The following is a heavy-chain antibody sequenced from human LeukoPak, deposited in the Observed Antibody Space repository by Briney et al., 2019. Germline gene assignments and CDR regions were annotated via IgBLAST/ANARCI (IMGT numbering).Heavy chain of an antibody. D-gene: IGHD6-6*01. CDR3: ARERYSNSANIDY. V-gene: IGHV1-2*02. CDR2: INPNSGGT. J-gene: IGHJ4*02. CDR1: GYTFTGYY. Sequence: GASVKVSCKASGYTFTGYYMHWVRQAPGQGLEWMGWINPNSGGTNYAQKFQGRVTMTRDTSISTAYMELSRLRSDDTAVYYCARERYSNSANIDYWGQGTLVTVSS.